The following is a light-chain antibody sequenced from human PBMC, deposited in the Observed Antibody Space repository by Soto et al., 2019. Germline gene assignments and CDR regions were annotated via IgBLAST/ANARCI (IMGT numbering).Light chain of an antibody. Sequence: EIVLTQSPATLSLSPGERATLSCRASRSVGNNLAWYQKKPGQAPGLLIYTASTRATGIPARFSGSGSETDFTLTINSLEPDDFAVYYCQQHADWPLTFGGGTKVEIK. J-gene: IGKJ4*01. CDR3: QQHADWPLT. CDR2: TAS. CDR1: RSVGNN. V-gene: IGKV3-11*01.